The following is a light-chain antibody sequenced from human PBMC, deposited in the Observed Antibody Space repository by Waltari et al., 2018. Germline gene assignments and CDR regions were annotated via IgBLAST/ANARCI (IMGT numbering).Light chain of an antibody. Sequence: DIQVTQSPSTLSASVGDSVTITCRTSQSINKWVSWYQQKPGKTPKLLMYRASSLESGVPSRFRGSGSATEFTLSISGLQPDDVATYYCQQYNSYPYTFGQGTKVEI. J-gene: IGKJ2*01. CDR3: QQYNSYPYT. CDR2: RAS. V-gene: IGKV1-5*03. CDR1: QSINKW.